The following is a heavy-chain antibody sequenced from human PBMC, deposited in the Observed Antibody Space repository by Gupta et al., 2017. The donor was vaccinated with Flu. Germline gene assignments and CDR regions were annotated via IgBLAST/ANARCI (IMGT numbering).Heavy chain of an antibody. D-gene: IGHD3-10*01. CDR3: ARGWTTGIWVGYFDS. CDR1: GGTFNSDG. Sequence: QVQLVQSGAEVKKPGSSVKVSCKATGGTFNSDGINWVRQAPGLGLEWMGGIMPIFGSIKYAQKFQGRATIIADKSTGTVYMELSSLRSEDTAVYYCARGWTTGIWVGYFDSWGQGTLVTVSS. CDR2: IMPIFGSI. V-gene: IGHV1-69*06. J-gene: IGHJ4*02.